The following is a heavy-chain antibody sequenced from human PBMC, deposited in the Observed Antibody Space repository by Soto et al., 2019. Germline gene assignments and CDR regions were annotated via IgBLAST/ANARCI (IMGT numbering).Heavy chain of an antibody. CDR2: ISGSGTRT. Sequence: PGGSLRLSCTASGFIFSRYAMSGVRQAPGKGLEWVSVISGSGTRTYQADSVKGRFTNSRDNSKNTVYLEMNSLRADDTAVSYCAKETWANHDSWGQGTLVTVSS. J-gene: IGHJ4*02. V-gene: IGHV3-23*01. CDR1: GFIFSRYA. CDR3: AKETWANHDS. D-gene: IGHD5-12*01.